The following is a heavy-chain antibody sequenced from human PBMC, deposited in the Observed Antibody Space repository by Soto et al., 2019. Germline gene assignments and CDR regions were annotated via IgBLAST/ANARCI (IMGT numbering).Heavy chain of an antibody. CDR3: ARGRHSGFDY. CDR1: GDSVFTNGVA. CDR2: TYYRSKWSN. J-gene: IGHJ4*02. D-gene: IGHD1-26*01. Sequence: QVQLQQSGPGLVKPSQTLSLTCAISGDSVFTNGVAWNWLRQSPSRGLEWLGRTYYRSKWSNDYAVFVKSRITINLHTSKNQLSLHLNSVISEDKAVYYCARGRHSGFDYWGQGTLVTVSS. V-gene: IGHV6-1*01.